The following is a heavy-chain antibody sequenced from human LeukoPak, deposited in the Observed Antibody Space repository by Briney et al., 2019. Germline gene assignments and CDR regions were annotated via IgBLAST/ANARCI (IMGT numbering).Heavy chain of an antibody. CDR1: GFTVSSNY. D-gene: IGHD3-22*01. V-gene: IGHV3-66*04. Sequence: GGSLRLSCAASGFTVSSNYMSWVRQAPGKGLEWVSVIYSGGSTYYADSVKGRFTISRDNSKNTLYLQVNSLRAEDTAVYYCARPNYDSSGHPPEVIDYWGQGTLVTVSS. J-gene: IGHJ4*02. CDR2: IYSGGST. CDR3: ARPNYDSSGHPPEVIDY.